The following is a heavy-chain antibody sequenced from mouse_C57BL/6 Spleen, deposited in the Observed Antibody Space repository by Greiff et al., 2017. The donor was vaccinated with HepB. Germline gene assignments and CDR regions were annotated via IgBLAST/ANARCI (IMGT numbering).Heavy chain of an antibody. Sequence: VQLQQSGPGLVKPSQSLSLTCSVTGYSITSGYYWNWIRQFPGNKLEWMGYISYDGSNNYNPTLKNRISITRDTSKNQFFLKLNSVTTEDTATYYCARGSSYHYFDYWGQGTTLTVSS. CDR3: ARGSSYHYFDY. CDR2: ISYDGSN. V-gene: IGHV3-6*01. J-gene: IGHJ2*01. D-gene: IGHD1-1*01. CDR1: GYSITSGYY.